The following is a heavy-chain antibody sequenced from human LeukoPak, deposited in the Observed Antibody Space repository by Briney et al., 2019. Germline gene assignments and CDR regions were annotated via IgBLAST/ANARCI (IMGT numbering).Heavy chain of an antibody. CDR2: IKQDGSEK. CDR3: AGGATVVTLDY. V-gene: IGHV3-7*01. J-gene: IGHJ4*02. Sequence: GGSLRLSCAASGFTFSSYWMSWVRQAPGKGLEWVANIKQDGSEKYYVDSVKGRFTISRDNAKNSLYLQMNSLRAEDTAVYYCAGGATVVTLDYWGQGNLVTVSS. D-gene: IGHD4-23*01. CDR1: GFTFSSYW.